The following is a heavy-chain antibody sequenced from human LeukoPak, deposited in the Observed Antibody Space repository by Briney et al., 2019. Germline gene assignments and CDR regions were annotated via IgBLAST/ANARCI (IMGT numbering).Heavy chain of an antibody. J-gene: IGHJ6*03. CDR2: ISGSGGST. D-gene: IGHD3-3*01. CDR3: AKVPHYDFWSGYLLNYYYYMDV. Sequence: GGSLRLSCAASGFTFSSYAMSWVRQAPGKGLEWVSAISGSGGSTYYADSVKGRFTISRDNSKNTLYLQMNSLRAEDTAVYYCAKVPHYDFWSGYLLNYYYYMDVWGKGTTVTVSS. V-gene: IGHV3-23*01. CDR1: GFTFSSYA.